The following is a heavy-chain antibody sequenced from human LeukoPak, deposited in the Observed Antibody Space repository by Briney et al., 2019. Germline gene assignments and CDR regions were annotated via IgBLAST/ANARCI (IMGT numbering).Heavy chain of an antibody. D-gene: IGHD6-19*01. V-gene: IGHV3-30-3*01. CDR3: ARVGSSGWYYFDY. CDR2: ISYDGSNK. J-gene: IGHJ4*02. CDR1: GFTFSSCA. Sequence: PGRSLRLSCAASGFTFSSCAMHWVRQAPGKGLEWVAVISYDGSNKYYADSVKGRFTISRDNSKNTLYLQMNSLRAEDTAVYYCARVGSSGWYYFDYWGQGTLVTVSS.